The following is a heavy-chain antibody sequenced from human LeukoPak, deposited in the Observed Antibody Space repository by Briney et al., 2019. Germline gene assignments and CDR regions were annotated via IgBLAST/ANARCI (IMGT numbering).Heavy chain of an antibody. CDR1: GYTFTSYD. CDR3: ARGLYCSGGSCYGWFDP. CDR2: MNPNSGNT. J-gene: IGHJ5*02. V-gene: IGHV1-8*01. Sequence: GAPVKVSCKASGYTFTSYDINWVRQATGQGLEWMGWMNPNSGNTGYAQKFQGRVTMTRNTSISTAYMELSSLRSEDTAVYYCARGLYCSGGSCYGWFDPWGQGTLVTVSS. D-gene: IGHD2-15*01.